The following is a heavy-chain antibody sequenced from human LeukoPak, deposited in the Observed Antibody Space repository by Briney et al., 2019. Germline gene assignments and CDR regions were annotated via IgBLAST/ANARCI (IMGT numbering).Heavy chain of an antibody. V-gene: IGHV3-11*01. J-gene: IGHJ3*02. CDR2: ISSSGSTI. CDR1: GFTFSDYY. CDR3: TLGGEPDAFDI. Sequence: GGSLRLSCAASGFTFSDYYMSWTRQAPGKGLEWVSYISSSGSTIYYADSVKGRFTISRDNAKNSLYLQMNSLRAEDTAVYYCTLGGEPDAFDIWGQGTMVTVSS. D-gene: IGHD1-14*01.